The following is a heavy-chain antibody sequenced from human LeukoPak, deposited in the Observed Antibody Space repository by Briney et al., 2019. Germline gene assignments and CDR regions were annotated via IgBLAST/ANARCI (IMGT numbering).Heavy chain of an antibody. CDR3: AKARANWFDP. CDR2: ISRSGDDT. J-gene: IGHJ5*02. Sequence: TGGSLRLSCAASVFTFSVYAMSGVREAPGKGRQWGATISRSGDDTYYADAVTGRFTVSTDNSKNTLYVQMNSLRAEDTAIYYCAKARANWFDPWGQGTLVTVSS. V-gene: IGHV3-23*01. CDR1: VFTFSVYA.